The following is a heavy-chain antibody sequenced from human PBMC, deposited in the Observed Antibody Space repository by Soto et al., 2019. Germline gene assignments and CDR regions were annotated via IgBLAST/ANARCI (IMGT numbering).Heavy chain of an antibody. CDR3: AKDREIAVALGGWFDP. D-gene: IGHD6-19*01. V-gene: IGHV3-30*18. CDR1: GFTFSSYG. CDR2: ISYDGSNK. Sequence: QVQLVESGGGVVQPGRSLRLSCAASGFTFSSYGMHWVRQAPGKGLEWVAVISYDGSNKYYADSVKGRFTISRDNSKNTLYLQMNSLRAEDTAVYYCAKDREIAVALGGWFDPWGQGTLVTVSS. J-gene: IGHJ5*02.